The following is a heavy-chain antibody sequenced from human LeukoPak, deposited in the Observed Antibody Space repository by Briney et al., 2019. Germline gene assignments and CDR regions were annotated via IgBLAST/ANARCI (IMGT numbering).Heavy chain of an antibody. CDR1: GFTFSDYY. J-gene: IGHJ5*02. Sequence: GGSLRLSCVASGFTFSDYYMSWIRQAPGKGLEWVSYISSSGSTIYYADSVKGRFTISRDNAKNSLYLQMNSLRAEDTAVYYCARDSYDFNNWFDPWGQGTLVTVSS. CDR2: ISSSGSTI. D-gene: IGHD3/OR15-3a*01. CDR3: ARDSYDFNNWFDP. V-gene: IGHV3-11*04.